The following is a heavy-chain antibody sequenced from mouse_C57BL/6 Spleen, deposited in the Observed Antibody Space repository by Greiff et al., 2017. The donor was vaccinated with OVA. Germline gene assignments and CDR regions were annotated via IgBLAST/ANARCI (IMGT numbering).Heavy chain of an antibody. CDR1: GFTFSSYA. CDR2: ISDGGSYT. J-gene: IGHJ3*01. Sequence: EVQGVESGGGLVKPGGSLKLSCAASGFTFSSYAMSWVRQTPEKRLEWVATISDGGSYTYYPDNVKGRFTISRDNAKNNLYLQMSHLKSEDTAMYYCARVHATYWGQGTLVTVSA. V-gene: IGHV5-4*01. CDR3: ARVHATY.